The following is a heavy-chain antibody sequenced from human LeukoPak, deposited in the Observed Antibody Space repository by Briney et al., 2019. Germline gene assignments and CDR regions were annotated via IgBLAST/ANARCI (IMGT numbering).Heavy chain of an antibody. V-gene: IGHV1-18*01. CDR2: ISAYNGNT. CDR3: ARDSLYNYHYYYMDV. Sequence: ASVKVSCKASGYTFTSYGISWVRQAPGQGLEWMGWISAYNGNTNYAQKLQGRVTMTTDTSTSTAYMELRSLRSEDTAVYYCARDSLYNYHYYYMDVWGKGTTVTVSS. D-gene: IGHD1-20*01. J-gene: IGHJ6*03. CDR1: GYTFTSYG.